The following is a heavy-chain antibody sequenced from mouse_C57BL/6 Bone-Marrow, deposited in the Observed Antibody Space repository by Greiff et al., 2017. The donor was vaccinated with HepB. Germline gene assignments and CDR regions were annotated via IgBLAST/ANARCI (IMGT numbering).Heavy chain of an antibody. CDR2: SRNKANDYTT. CDR3: ARDEGNWAWFAY. CDR1: GFTFSDFY. J-gene: IGHJ3*01. V-gene: IGHV7-1*01. D-gene: IGHD4-1*01. Sequence: DVQLVESGGGLVQSGRSLRLSCATSGFTFSDFYMEWVRQAPGKGLEWIAASRNKANDYTTEYSASVKGRFIVSRDTSQSILYLQMNALRAEDTAIYYCARDEGNWAWFAYWGQGTLVTVSA.